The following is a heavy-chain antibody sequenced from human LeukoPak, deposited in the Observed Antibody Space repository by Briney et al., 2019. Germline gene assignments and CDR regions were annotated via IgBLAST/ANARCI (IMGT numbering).Heavy chain of an antibody. V-gene: IGHV1-69*04. J-gene: IGHJ4*02. D-gene: IGHD3-22*01. CDR1: GYTFTSYG. Sequence: GASVKVSCKASGYTFTSYGISWVRQAPGQGLEWMGRIIPILGIANYAQKFQGRVTITADKSTSTAYMELSSLRSEDTAVYYCATSSSGIYYDRSSIDYWGQGTLVTVSS. CDR2: IIPILGIA. CDR3: ATSSSGIYYDRSSIDY.